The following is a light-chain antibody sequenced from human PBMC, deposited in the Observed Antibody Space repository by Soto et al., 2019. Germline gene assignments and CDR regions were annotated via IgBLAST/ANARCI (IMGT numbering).Light chain of an antibody. CDR3: QQYNNWPPYT. CDR2: GAS. V-gene: IGKV3-15*01. CDR1: QGVSSN. J-gene: IGKJ2*01. Sequence: EIVMTQSPGTLSASPGERATLSCRASQGVSSNLAWYQQKPGQAPRLLIYGASTRAAGIPARFSGSGSGTELTLNISSLQSEDFAVYFCQQYNNWPPYTFGQGTKLEIK.